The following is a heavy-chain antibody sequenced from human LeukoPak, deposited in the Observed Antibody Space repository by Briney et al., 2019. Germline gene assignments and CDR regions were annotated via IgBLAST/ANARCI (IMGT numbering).Heavy chain of an antibody. CDR2: THNIESP. J-gene: IGHJ2*01. CDR3: ARGGNGDSLSYWYFDL. V-gene: IGHV4-59*01. D-gene: IGHD4-17*01. Sequence: SETLSLTCTVSGGSISGYFWTWIRQPPGKGLEWIGYTHNIESPNYSPSLKSRVTMSLDTSKNQFSLKLNSVTAADTAVYYCARGGNGDSLSYWYFDLWGRGTLVTVSS. CDR1: GGSISGYF.